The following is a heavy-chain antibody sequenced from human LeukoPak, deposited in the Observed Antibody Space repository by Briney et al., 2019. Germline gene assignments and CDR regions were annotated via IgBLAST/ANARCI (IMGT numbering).Heavy chain of an antibody. Sequence: ASVKVSCKASGCTFTSYYMHWVRQAPGQGLEWKGIINPSGGSTSYAQKFQGRVTMTRDTSTSTVYMELSSLRSEDTAVYYCARAYKHCSSTSCYTFDYWGQGTLVTVSS. V-gene: IGHV1-46*01. CDR2: INPSGGST. CDR1: GCTFTSYY. CDR3: ARAYKHCSSTSCYTFDY. J-gene: IGHJ4*02. D-gene: IGHD2-2*01.